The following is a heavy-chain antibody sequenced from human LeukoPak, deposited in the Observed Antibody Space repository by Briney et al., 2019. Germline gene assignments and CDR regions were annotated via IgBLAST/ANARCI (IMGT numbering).Heavy chain of an antibody. Sequence: SETLSLTCSVSGASISGHYWTWVRQPAGKGLEWIGRIYSSGSTTYNSSLKSRFTMSVDTSKNQFSLKLSSVTAADTAVYYCARRSCTGNSCYFDYWGQGTLVTVSS. CDR3: ARRSCTGNSCYFDY. V-gene: IGHV4-4*07. D-gene: IGHD2-8*02. J-gene: IGHJ4*02. CDR1: GASISGHY. CDR2: IYSSGST.